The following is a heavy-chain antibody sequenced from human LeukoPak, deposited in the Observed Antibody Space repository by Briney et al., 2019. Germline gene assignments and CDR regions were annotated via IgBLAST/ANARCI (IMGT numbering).Heavy chain of an antibody. D-gene: IGHD6-13*01. CDR2: TYYRSKWYN. Sequence: ERIGPTYYRSKWYNDYAVSVKSRIIIKPDTSKNQFSLQLNSVTPEDTAVYYCAREGYSSSWYSYQMGYWGQGTLVTVSS. CDR3: AREGYSSSWYSYQMGY. V-gene: IGHV6-1*01. J-gene: IGHJ4*02.